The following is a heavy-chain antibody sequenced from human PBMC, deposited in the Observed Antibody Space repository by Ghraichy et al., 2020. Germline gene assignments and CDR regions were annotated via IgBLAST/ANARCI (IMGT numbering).Heavy chain of an antibody. CDR3: ASRLRWYPGVDY. D-gene: IGHD4-23*01. CDR1: GGSFSGYY. V-gene: IGHV4-34*01. J-gene: IGHJ4*02. Sequence: SETLSLTCAVYGGSFSGYYWSWIRQPPGKGLEWIGEINHSGSTNYNPSLKSRVTISVDTSKNQFSLKLSSVTAADTAVYYCASRLRWYPGVDYWGQGTLVTVSS. CDR2: INHSGST.